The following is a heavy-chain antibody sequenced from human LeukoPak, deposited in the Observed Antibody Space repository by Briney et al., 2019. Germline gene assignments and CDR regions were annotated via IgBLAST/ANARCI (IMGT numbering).Heavy chain of an antibody. J-gene: IGHJ5*02. CDR1: GYSISSGYY. Sequence: SETLSLTCSVSGYSISSGYYWGWIRQPPGKGLEWIGNIYYSGSTYYNPSLKSRVTISVDTSKNQFSLKLSSLTAADTAVYYCARGLLYYDILTGYYREGWFDPWGQGTLVTVSS. V-gene: IGHV4-38-2*02. CDR3: ARGLLYYDILTGYYREGWFDP. CDR2: IYYSGST. D-gene: IGHD3-9*01.